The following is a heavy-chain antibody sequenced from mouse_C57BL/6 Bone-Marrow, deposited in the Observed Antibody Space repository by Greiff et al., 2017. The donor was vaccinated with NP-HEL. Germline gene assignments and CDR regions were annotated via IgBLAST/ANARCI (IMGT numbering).Heavy chain of an antibody. CDR3: ATQGYYYGSSGYFDV. J-gene: IGHJ1*03. CDR2: INPNNGGT. V-gene: IGHV1-18*01. D-gene: IGHD1-1*01. CDR1: GYTFTDYN. Sequence: EVQLQQSGPELVKPGASVKIPCKASGYTFTDYNMDWVKQSHGKSLEWIGDINPNNGGTIYNQKFKGKATLTVDKSSSTAYMELRSLTSEDTAVYYCATQGYYYGSSGYFDVWGTGTTVTVSS.